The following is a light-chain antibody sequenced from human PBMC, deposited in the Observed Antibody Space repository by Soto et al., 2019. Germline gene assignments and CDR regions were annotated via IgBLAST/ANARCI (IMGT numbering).Light chain of an antibody. J-gene: IGKJ1*01. CDR3: QQSYSTPTWT. V-gene: IGKV1-39*01. CDR1: QSISSW. Sequence: DIQMTQSPSTLSASVGDRVSITCRASQSISSWLAWYQQKPGKAPKLLIYAASSLQSGVPSRFSGSGSETDFTLTISSLQPEDFATYYCQQSYSTPTWTFGQGTKVDIK. CDR2: AAS.